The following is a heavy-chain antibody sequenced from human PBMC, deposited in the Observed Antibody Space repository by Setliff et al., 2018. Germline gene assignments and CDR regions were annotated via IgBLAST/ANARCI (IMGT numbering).Heavy chain of an antibody. J-gene: IGHJ3*02. CDR3: AISSLSICSGGSCPNAFDI. D-gene: IGHD2-15*01. V-gene: IGHV1-18*01. CDR1: GHIFKSYG. Sequence: ASVKVSCKGSGHIFKSYGISWVRQAPGQGLEWMGWISSYNNDVSNYAQRFQGRVTMNTDTSSNVAYMEVRSLRSDDTAIYYCAISSLSICSGGSCPNAFDIWGQGTLVTVSS. CDR2: ISSYNNDVS.